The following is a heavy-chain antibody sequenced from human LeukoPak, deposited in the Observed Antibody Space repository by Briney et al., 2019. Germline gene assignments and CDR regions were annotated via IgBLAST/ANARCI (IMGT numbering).Heavy chain of an antibody. Sequence: GGSLRLSCAASGFTFSSYAMSWVRQAPGKGLEWVSAISGSGGSTYYADSVKGRVTISRDNSKNTLYLQMNSLRAEDTAVYYCAKWAVGYCSSTSCYYDYWGQGTLVTVSS. V-gene: IGHV3-23*01. D-gene: IGHD2-2*01. CDR1: GFTFSSYA. CDR3: AKWAVGYCSSTSCYYDY. CDR2: ISGSGGST. J-gene: IGHJ4*02.